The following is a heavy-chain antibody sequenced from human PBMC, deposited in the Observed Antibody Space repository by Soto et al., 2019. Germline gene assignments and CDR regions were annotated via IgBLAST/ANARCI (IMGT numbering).Heavy chain of an antibody. CDR1: GYTFTSYG. Sequence: ASVKVSCKASGYTFTSYGINWVRQATGQGLEWMGWMNPNSGNTGYAQKFQGRVTMTRNTSISTAYMELSSLRSEDTAVYYCARVKKGREQLRYYYYYYGMDVWGQGTTVTVSS. J-gene: IGHJ6*02. V-gene: IGHV1-8*01. CDR3: ARVKKGREQLRYYYYYYGMDV. CDR2: MNPNSGNT. D-gene: IGHD6-13*01.